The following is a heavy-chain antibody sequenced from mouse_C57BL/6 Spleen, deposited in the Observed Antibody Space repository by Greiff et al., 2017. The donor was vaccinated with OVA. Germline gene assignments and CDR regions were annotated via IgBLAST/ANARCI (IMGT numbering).Heavy chain of an antibody. J-gene: IGHJ2*01. CDR1: GYTFTDYE. CDR3: TILSLDY. CDR2: IDPETGGT. V-gene: IGHV1-15*01. D-gene: IGHD1-1*02. Sequence: VKLMESGAELVRPGASVTLSCKASGYTFTDYEMHWVKQTPVHGLEWIGAIDPETGGTAYNQKFKGKAILTADKSSSTAYMELRSLTSEDSAVYYCTILSLDYWGQGTTRTVSS.